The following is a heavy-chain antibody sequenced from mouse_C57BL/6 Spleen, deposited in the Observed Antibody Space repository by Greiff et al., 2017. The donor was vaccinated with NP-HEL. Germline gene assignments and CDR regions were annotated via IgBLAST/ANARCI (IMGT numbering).Heavy chain of an antibody. CDR2: SRNKANDYTT. J-gene: IGHJ4*01. V-gene: IGHV7-1*01. CDR3: ARDPYAMDY. Sequence: EVKLVESGGGLVQSGRSLRLSCATSGFTFSDFYMEWVRQAPGKGLEWIAASRNKANDYTTEYSASVKGRFIVSRDTSRSILYLQMNALRAEDTAIYYCARDPYAMDYWGQGTSVTVSS. CDR1: GFTFSDFY.